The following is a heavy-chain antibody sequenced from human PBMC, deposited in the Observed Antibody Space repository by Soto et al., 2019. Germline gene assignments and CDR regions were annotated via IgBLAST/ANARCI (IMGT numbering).Heavy chain of an antibody. CDR3: ARGRPPDY. CDR1: GGSISSYY. Sequence: QVQLQESGSGLVKPSETLSLTCTVSGGSISSYYWSWIRQPPGKGLEWIGYIYYSGSTNYNPSLKSRVTISVDTSKNQFSLKLSSVTAADTAVYYCARGRPPDYWGQGTLVTVSS. CDR2: IYYSGST. V-gene: IGHV4-59*01. J-gene: IGHJ4*02.